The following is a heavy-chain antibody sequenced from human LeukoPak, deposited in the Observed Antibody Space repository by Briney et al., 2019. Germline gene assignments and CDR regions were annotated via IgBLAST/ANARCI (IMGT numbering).Heavy chain of an antibody. V-gene: IGHV1-18*01. CDR3: ARDGSNDILTGIDY. Sequence: ASVKVSCKASGYTFTSYGISWVRQAPGQGLEWVGWISAYNGNTNYAQKLQGRVTMTTDTSTSTAYMELRSLRSDDTAVYYCARDGSNDILTGIDYWGQGTLVTVSS. J-gene: IGHJ4*02. CDR2: ISAYNGNT. CDR1: GYTFTSYG. D-gene: IGHD3-9*01.